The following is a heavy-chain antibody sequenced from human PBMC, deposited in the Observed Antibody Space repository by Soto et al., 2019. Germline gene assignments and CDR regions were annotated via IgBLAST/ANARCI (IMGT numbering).Heavy chain of an antibody. CDR3: ARGQGAAAEPYYYYGMDV. V-gene: IGHV3-21*01. CDR1: GFTFSSYS. CDR2: ISTSSSYI. Sequence: GGSLRLSCAASGFTFSSYSMNWVRQAPGKGLEGVSSISTSSSYIYYADSVKGRFTISRDNAKNSLYLQMNSLRAEDTAVYYCARGQGAAAEPYYYYGMDVWGQGTTVTVSS. D-gene: IGHD6-13*01. J-gene: IGHJ6*02.